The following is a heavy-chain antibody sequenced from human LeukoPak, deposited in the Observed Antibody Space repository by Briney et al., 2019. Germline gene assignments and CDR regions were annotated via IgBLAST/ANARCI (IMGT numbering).Heavy chain of an antibody. Sequence: ASVKVSCKASGYTFPSYYMHWVRQAPGQGLEWMGIINPSGGSTSYAQKFQGRVTMTRDTSTSTVYMELSSLRSEDTAVYYCARSSITRVQLMWDFEDWGEGTLVTVSS. J-gene: IGHJ4*02. V-gene: IGHV1-46*01. CDR2: INPSGGST. CDR1: GYTFPSYY. D-gene: IGHD5-18*01. CDR3: ARSSITRVQLMWDFED.